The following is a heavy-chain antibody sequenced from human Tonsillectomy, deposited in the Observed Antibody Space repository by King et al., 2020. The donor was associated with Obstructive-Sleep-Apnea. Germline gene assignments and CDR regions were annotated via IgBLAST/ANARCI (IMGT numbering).Heavy chain of an antibody. J-gene: IGHJ4*02. CDR3: AKEGGGSGVYWVDS. CDR1: GFTFTTYA. Sequence: VQLVESGGGLVQPGGSLRLSCAASGFTFTTYAISWVRQAPGKGLEWVSAFNRRGTTFYAGSVRGRFTISRDNSKYTVDLQVNSLRAEDTAIYYCAKEGGGSGVYWVDSWGQGTLVTVSS. V-gene: IGHV3-23*04. CDR2: FNRRGTT. D-gene: IGHD3-10*01.